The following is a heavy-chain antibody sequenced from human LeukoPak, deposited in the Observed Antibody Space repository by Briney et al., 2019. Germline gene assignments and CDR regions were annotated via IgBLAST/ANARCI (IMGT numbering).Heavy chain of an antibody. V-gene: IGHV4-59*01. CDR2: IYYSGST. J-gene: IGHJ5*02. CDR3: ARGQPGLLWFGEGYIWFDP. CDR1: GGSISSYY. D-gene: IGHD3-10*01. Sequence: SETLSLTCTVSGGSISSYYWSWIRQPPGKGLEWIGYIYYSGSTNYNPSLKSRVTISVDTSKNQFSLKLSSVTAADTAVYYCARGQPGLLWFGEGYIWFDPWGQGTLVTVSS.